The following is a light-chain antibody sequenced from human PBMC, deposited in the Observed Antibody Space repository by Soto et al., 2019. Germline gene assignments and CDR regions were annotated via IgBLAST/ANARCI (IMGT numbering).Light chain of an antibody. CDR3: QQYSSYSLYT. Sequence: DIQMTQSPSTLSASVGDRVTITCRASQSISGWLAWFQQKPGKAHKLLIYDASTLESGVPSRFSGSGSGTQFTLTIRSLQPDDFATYFCQQYSSYSLYTFGQGTKLEI. J-gene: IGKJ2*01. CDR2: DAS. V-gene: IGKV1-5*01. CDR1: QSISGW.